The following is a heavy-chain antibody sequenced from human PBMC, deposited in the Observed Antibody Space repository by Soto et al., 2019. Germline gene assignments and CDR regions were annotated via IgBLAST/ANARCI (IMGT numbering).Heavy chain of an antibody. CDR1: GGSISSSSYY. J-gene: IGHJ5*02. CDR3: ARRVLPLRYSSSYNWFDP. D-gene: IGHD6-13*01. Sequence: PSETLSLTCTVSGGSISSSSYYWGWIRQPPGKGLEWIGSIYYSGSTYYNPSLKSRVTISVDTSKNQFSLKLSSVTAADTAVYYCARRVLPLRYSSSYNWFDPWGQGTLVTVSS. CDR2: IYYSGST. V-gene: IGHV4-39*01.